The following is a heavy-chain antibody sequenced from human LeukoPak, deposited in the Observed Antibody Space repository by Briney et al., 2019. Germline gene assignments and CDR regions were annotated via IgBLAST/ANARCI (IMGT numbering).Heavy chain of an antibody. V-gene: IGHV3-48*04. J-gene: IGHJ6*02. D-gene: IGHD2-15*01. CDR1: GFTFSSYS. CDR3: ASFAAGATPFYYYYYGMDV. Sequence: GGSLRLSCAASGFTFSSYSMNWVRQAPGKGLEWVSYISSSSSTIYYADSVKGRFTISRDNAKNSLYLQMNSLRAEDTAVYYCASFAAGATPFYYYYYGMDVWGQGTTVTVSS. CDR2: ISSSSSTI.